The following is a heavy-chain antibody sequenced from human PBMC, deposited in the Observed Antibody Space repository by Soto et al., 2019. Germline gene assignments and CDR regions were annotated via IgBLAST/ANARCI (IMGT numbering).Heavy chain of an antibody. CDR3: AKAHSSGFTFFDY. Sequence: PGGSLRLSCAASGFTFHDHTMHWVRQAPGKGLEWVSLITWDGGRTYYADSVKGRFTISRDNSRNSLYLQMNSLRSEDTAFYYCAKAHSSGFTFFDYWGRGALVTVSS. CDR2: ITWDGGRT. J-gene: IGHJ4*02. CDR1: GFTFHDHT. V-gene: IGHV3-43*01. D-gene: IGHD3-22*01.